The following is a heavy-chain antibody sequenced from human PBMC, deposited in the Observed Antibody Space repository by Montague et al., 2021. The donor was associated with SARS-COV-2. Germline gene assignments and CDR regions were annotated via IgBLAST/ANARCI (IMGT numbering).Heavy chain of an antibody. D-gene: IGHD3-16*01. J-gene: IGHJ4*02. Sequence: SETLSLTCSISGVSITSYYWSWVRQPAGKGLEWIGYIDSSGSTNYSPSLKSRVRLSIDNPKNQFSLKLESLTAADTAVYYCVRDGGNWYYFDYWGQGAMVTVSS. CDR3: VRDGGNWYYFDY. V-gene: IGHV4-4*07. CDR1: GVSITSYY. CDR2: IDSSGST.